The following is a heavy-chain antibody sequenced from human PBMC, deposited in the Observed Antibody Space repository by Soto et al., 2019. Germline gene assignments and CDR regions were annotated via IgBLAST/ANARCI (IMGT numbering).Heavy chain of an antibody. Sequence: EVQLLESGGGLVQPGGSLRLSCAASTFTFSRYAMSWVRQAPGKGLEWVSAISGSGGSTYYADSVKGRFTISRDNSKNTVYLQMNSLRAEDTAVYYCAKQTGIGVAGYGMDVWGQGTTVTVSS. J-gene: IGHJ6*02. D-gene: IGHD6-19*01. CDR2: ISGSGGST. CDR3: AKQTGIGVAGYGMDV. CDR1: TFTFSRYA. V-gene: IGHV3-23*01.